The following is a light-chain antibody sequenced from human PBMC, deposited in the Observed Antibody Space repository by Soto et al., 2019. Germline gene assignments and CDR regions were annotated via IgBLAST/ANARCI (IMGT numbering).Light chain of an antibody. Sequence: DIQMTQSPSILSASVGDGVTIACRASQSVTLWLTWYQQKPGKAPKLLLYKASTLESGVPSRFSGNGSETDCTLTISSLQPDDMGTYYCQQYNSYPYTFGQGTKLEIK. V-gene: IGKV1-5*03. CDR3: QQYNSYPYT. J-gene: IGKJ2*01. CDR1: QSVTLW. CDR2: KAS.